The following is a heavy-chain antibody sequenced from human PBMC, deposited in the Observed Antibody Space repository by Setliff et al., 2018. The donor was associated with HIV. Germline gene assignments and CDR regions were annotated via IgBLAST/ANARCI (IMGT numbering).Heavy chain of an antibody. CDR2: ISTSGNT. Sequence: SETLSLTCTVSGVSISYYHWSWIRQPPGKGLEWIGYISTSGNTDYNPSLKSRVTISVDTSKNHFSLRLSSVTAADTAVYYCARGEFYCGTDCYWSSFDYWGQGILVTVSS. J-gene: IGHJ4*02. D-gene: IGHD2-21*02. CDR3: ARGEFYCGTDCYWSSFDY. V-gene: IGHV4-4*08. CDR1: GVSISYYH.